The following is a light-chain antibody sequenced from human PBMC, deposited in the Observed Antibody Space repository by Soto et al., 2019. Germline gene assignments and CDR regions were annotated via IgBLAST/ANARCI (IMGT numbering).Light chain of an antibody. J-gene: IGLJ1*01. Sequence: QSALTQPASVSGSPGQSITISCTGSSSDVGDYNYVSWYQQHPGKVPKIIIYEVTNRPSGVSNRFSASKSGNTASLTISGLQAEDEAVYYCRSYTSSTTLHVFGTGTKLTFL. CDR2: EVT. CDR3: RSYTSSTTLHV. V-gene: IGLV2-14*01. CDR1: SSDVGDYNY.